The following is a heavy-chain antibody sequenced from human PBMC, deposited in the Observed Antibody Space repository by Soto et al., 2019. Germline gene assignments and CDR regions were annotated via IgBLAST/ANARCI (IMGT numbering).Heavy chain of an antibody. V-gene: IGHV3-23*01. CDR2: ISGSGGST. Sequence: EVQLLESGGGLVQPGGSLRLSCAASGFTFRSYAMNWVRQAPGKGLEWVSAISGSGGSTYYADSVKGRFTISRNTAKNTLYLQRNSLRAEDTAVYYCAKGAVVRGVYDLDYWGQGTLVTVSS. J-gene: IGHJ4*02. D-gene: IGHD3-10*01. CDR1: GFTFRSYA. CDR3: AKGAVVRGVYDLDY.